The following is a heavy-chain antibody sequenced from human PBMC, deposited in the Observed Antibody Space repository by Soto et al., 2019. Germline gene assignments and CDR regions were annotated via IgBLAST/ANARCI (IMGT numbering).Heavy chain of an antibody. V-gene: IGHV3-21*06. CDR2: ISSTTNYI. CDR1: GFTFTRYS. J-gene: IGHJ4*02. Sequence: GGSLRLSCAASGFTFTRYSMNWVRQAPGKGLEWVSSISSTTNYIYYGDSMKGRFTISRDNAKNSLYLEMNSLRAEDTTVYYCARESEDLTSNFDYWGQGTLVTVS. CDR3: ARESEDLTSNFDY.